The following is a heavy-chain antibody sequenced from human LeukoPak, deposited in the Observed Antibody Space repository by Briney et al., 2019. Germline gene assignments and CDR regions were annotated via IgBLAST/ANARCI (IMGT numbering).Heavy chain of an antibody. CDR2: IYYSGST. Sequence: SETLSLTCTVSGGSISSSSYYWGWIRQPPGKGLEWIGNIYYSGSTYYNPSLKSRVTISVDTSKNQFSLKLSSVTAADTAAYYCARPVLGIFGEATQDYWGQGTLVTVSS. V-gene: IGHV4-39*07. CDR3: ARPVLGIFGEATQDY. CDR1: GGSISSSSYY. J-gene: IGHJ4*02. D-gene: IGHD3-10*01.